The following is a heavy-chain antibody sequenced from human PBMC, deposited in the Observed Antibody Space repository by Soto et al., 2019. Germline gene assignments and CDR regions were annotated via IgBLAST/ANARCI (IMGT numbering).Heavy chain of an antibody. CDR3: ANLYYDILTGSH. CDR2: ISGSGGST. J-gene: IGHJ4*02. CDR1: GFTFSGYA. V-gene: IGHV3-23*01. Sequence: GGSLRLSCAASGFTFSGYAMSWVRQAPGKGLEWVSAISGSGGSTYYADSVKGRFTISRDNSKNTLYLQMNSLRAEDTAVYYCANLYYDILTGSHWGQGTLVTGSS. D-gene: IGHD3-9*01.